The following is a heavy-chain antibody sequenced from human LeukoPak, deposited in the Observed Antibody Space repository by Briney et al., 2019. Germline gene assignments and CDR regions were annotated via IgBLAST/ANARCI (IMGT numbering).Heavy chain of an antibody. CDR1: GGSISSYY. D-gene: IGHD5-18*01. J-gene: IGHJ4*02. CDR2: IYYSGST. V-gene: IGHV4-59*12. Sequence: SETLSLTCTVSGGSISSYYWSWIRQPPGKGLEWIGYIYYSGSTNYNPSLKSRVTISVDTSKNQFSLKLSSVTAADTAVYYCARVRGITSMAYFDYWGQGTLVTVSS. CDR3: ARVRGITSMAYFDY.